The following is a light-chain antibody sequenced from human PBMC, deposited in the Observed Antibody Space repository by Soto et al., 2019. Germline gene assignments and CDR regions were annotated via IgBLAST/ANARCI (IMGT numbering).Light chain of an antibody. J-gene: IGLJ1*01. CDR3: SSYRRSNTLV. CDR2: EVT. V-gene: IGLV2-14*01. CDR1: TSDVGTYHY. Sequence: QSVLTQPASVSGSPGQSVTISCTGSTSDVGTYHYVSWYQHHPGKAPKLIIYEVTNRPSGVSTRFSGSESGDTASLTISNLHAEDEADYYCSSYRRSNTLVFGSGTKLTVL.